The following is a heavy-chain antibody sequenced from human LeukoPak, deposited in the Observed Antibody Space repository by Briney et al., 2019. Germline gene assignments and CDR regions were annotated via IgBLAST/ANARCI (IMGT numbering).Heavy chain of an antibody. CDR1: GFTFDDYA. CDR2: ISWNSGSI. V-gene: IGHV3-9*01. D-gene: IGHD5-18*01. Sequence: PGRSLRLSCAASGFTFDDYAMHWVRQAPGKGLEWVSGISWNSGSIGYADSVKGRFTISRDNAKNSLYLQMNSLRAEDTALYYCAKTFGYSYVDAFDIWGQGTMVTVSS. J-gene: IGHJ3*02. CDR3: AKTFGYSYVDAFDI.